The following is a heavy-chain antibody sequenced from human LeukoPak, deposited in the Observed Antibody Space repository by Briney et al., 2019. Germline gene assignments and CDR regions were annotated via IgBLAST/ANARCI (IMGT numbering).Heavy chain of an antibody. CDR3: ARQGQLVRVCF. Sequence: PSETLSLTCTVSGGSVSSSSHYWGCIPQPPGKRLESIGSIYYSGSTYYNPSLKSRVTISVDTSKSQFSLKLSSVSAADTAVYYWARQGQLVRVCFWGQGTLVTMSS. J-gene: IGHJ4*02. V-gene: IGHV4-39*01. D-gene: IGHD6-13*01. CDR2: IYYSGST. CDR1: GGSVSSSSHY.